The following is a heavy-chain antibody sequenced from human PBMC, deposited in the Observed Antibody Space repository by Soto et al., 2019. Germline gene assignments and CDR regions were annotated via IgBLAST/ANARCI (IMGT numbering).Heavy chain of an antibody. Sequence: QVQLVQSGAEVKNPGASVKVSCKASGYTFNTYGINWVRQAPGQGLEWMGWISPYNDNTHYAQNAQGRVIMTTDTSTSTGFMGLKSLRSDDTAIYYCARDDVSGAFDYWGQGTLVTVSS. J-gene: IGHJ4*02. CDR2: ISPYNDNT. V-gene: IGHV1-18*01. CDR1: GYTFNTYG. CDR3: ARDDVSGAFDY. D-gene: IGHD2-15*01.